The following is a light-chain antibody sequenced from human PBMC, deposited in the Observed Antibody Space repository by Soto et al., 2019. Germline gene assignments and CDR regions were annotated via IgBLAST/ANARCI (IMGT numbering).Light chain of an antibody. CDR3: ISLTTTSTHV. J-gene: IGLJ1*01. CDR2: EGR. V-gene: IGLV2-14*01. Sequence: QSVLTQPASVSGSPGQSITISCTGTSSDVGGYDYVSWYQLHPGKAPKLLVFEGRNRPSGVSYRFAGSKSGYTASLTISGPQADDEADYFCISLTTTSTHVFGTGTKVTVL. CDR1: SSDVGGYDY.